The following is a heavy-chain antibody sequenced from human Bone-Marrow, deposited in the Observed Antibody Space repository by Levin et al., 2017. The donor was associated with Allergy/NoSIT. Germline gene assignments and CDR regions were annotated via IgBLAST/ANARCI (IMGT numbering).Heavy chain of an antibody. D-gene: IGHD6-25*01. CDR1: GFNFSTYT. CDR2: IRSTSTYI. V-gene: IGHV3-21*01. J-gene: IGHJ6*02. Sequence: GGSLRLSCVPSGFNFSTYTMYWVRQAPGKGLEWVSSIRSTSTYIHYADSVKGRFTISRDNAKNSLYLQMNSLRDDDTALYFCARGAAVPGSPRGGMDVWGQGTTVSVSS. CDR3: ARGAAVPGSPRGGMDV.